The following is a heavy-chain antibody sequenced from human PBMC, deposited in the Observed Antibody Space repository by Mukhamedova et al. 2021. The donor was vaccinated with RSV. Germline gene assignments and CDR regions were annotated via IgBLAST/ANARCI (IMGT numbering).Heavy chain of an antibody. Sequence: EYMGGIIPILGIANYAQKFQGRVTITADKSTSTAYMELSSLRSEDTAVYYCARGSTSLLLYYWGQGTLVTVSS. J-gene: IGHJ4*02. V-gene: IGHV1-69*10. CDR2: IIPILGIA. D-gene: IGHD2-2*01. CDR3: ARGSTSLLLYY.